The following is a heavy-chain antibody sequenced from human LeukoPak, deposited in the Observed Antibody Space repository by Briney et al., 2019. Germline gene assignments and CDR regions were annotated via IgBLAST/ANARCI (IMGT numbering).Heavy chain of an antibody. CDR1: GFTFSSYA. CDR3: ARDYGDYLDY. CDR2: ISGSGGST. Sequence: PGGSLRLSCAASGFTFSSYAMSWVRQAPGKGLEWVSAISGSGGSTYYADSVKGRFTISRDNSKNSLYLQMNSLRAEDTAVYYCARDYGDYLDYWGQGTLVTVSS. J-gene: IGHJ4*02. D-gene: IGHD4-17*01. V-gene: IGHV3-23*01.